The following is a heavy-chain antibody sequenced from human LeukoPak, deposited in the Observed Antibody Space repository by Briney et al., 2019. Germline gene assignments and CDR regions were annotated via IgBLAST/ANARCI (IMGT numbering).Heavy chain of an antibody. CDR2: IYYSGST. CDR3: AKVSDRDSSGYYWGFEY. D-gene: IGHD3-22*01. Sequence: SETLSLTCTVSGGSISGYYWSWIRQPPGKGLECIGYIYYSGSTNYNPCLKSRVTVSVDTSRNQFSLKLTSVTAADTAVYYCAKVSDRDSSGYYWGFEYWGQGTLVTVSS. J-gene: IGHJ4*02. CDR1: GGSISGYY. V-gene: IGHV4-59*08.